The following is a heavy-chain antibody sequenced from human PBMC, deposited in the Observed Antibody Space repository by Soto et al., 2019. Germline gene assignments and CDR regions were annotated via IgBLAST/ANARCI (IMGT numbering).Heavy chain of an antibody. CDR3: ARHVRAAAGYYYMDV. Sequence: QVQLQESGPGLVKPSETLSLTCTVSGGSISSYYWSWIRQPPGKGLEWIGYIYYSGSTNYNPSLTSRVTISVDTSKNQFSLKLSSVTAADTAVYYCARHVRAAAGYYYMDVWGKGTTVTVSS. J-gene: IGHJ6*03. CDR1: GGSISSYY. CDR2: IYYSGST. V-gene: IGHV4-59*08. D-gene: IGHD6-13*01.